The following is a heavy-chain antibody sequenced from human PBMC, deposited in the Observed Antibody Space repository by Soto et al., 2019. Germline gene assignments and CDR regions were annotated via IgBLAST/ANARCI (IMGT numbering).Heavy chain of an antibody. D-gene: IGHD6-6*01. CDR3: ARRGTISSAHHFDH. J-gene: IGHJ4*02. CDR1: GFTFSGYN. CDR2: ITSSGSNT. Sequence: QVQLVESGGGLVKPGGSLRLFCAASGFTFSGYNMSWIRQAPGKGLEWVSYITSSGSNTFDAESVKGRFTISRDNTMNLLYLQMNSLSAEDTAVYYCARRGTISSAHHFDHWGQGTLVTVSS. V-gene: IGHV3-11*01.